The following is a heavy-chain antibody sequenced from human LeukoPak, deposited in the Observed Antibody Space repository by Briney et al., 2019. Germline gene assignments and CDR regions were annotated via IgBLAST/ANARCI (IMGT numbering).Heavy chain of an antibody. Sequence: GGSLRLSCAASGFXFSSYSINWVRQAPGKGLEWVSSISSSSSYIYYADSVKGRFTISRDNAKNSLYLQMNSLRAEDTAVYYCARKRGVAAHVGFPYYYYGMDVWGQGTTVTVSS. D-gene: IGHD3-10*01. V-gene: IGHV3-21*01. CDR1: GFXFSSYS. CDR3: ARKRGVAAHVGFPYYYYGMDV. J-gene: IGHJ6*02. CDR2: ISSSSSYI.